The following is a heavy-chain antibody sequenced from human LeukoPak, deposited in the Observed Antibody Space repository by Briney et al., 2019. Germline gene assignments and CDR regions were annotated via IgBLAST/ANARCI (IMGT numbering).Heavy chain of an antibody. J-gene: IGHJ4*02. Sequence: GGSLRLSCAASGFTFSSYEMNWVRQAPGKGLEWVANIKQDGTEKYYVDSVKGRFTISRDNVKNSLYLQMNSLRAEDTAVYYCARAWQWLSFDYWGQGTLVIVSS. D-gene: IGHD6-19*01. V-gene: IGHV3-7*01. CDR1: GFTFSSYE. CDR2: IKQDGTEK. CDR3: ARAWQWLSFDY.